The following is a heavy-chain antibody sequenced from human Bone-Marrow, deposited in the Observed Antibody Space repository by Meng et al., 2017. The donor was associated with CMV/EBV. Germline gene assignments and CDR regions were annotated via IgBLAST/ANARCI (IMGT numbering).Heavy chain of an antibody. D-gene: IGHD6-13*01. V-gene: IGHV3-30*02. CDR2: IRYDGSNK. Sequence: LSLTCAASGFTFSNYGMHWVRQAPGKGLEWVAFIRYDGSNKYYADSVKGRFTISRDNSKNTLYLQMNSLRAEDTAVYYCAKDSSLGYYGMDVWGQGTTVTVSS. CDR3: AKDSSLGYYGMDV. CDR1: GFTFSNYG. J-gene: IGHJ6*02.